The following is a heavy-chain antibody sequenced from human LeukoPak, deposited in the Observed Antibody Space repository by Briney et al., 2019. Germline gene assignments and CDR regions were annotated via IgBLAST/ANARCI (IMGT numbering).Heavy chain of an antibody. CDR1: GGSISSYY. Sequence: SETLSLTCTVSGGSISSYYWSWIRQPPGKGLEWIGYIYYSGSTNYNPSLKSRVTISVDTSKNQFSLKLSSVTAADTAVYYCARHRAFIAVAGYDYWGQGTLVTVSS. V-gene: IGHV4-59*08. CDR2: IYYSGST. J-gene: IGHJ4*02. CDR3: ARHRAFIAVAGYDY. D-gene: IGHD6-19*01.